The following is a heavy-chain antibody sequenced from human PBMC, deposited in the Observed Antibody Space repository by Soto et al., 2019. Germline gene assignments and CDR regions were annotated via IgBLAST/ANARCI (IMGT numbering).Heavy chain of an antibody. CDR2: IKSKTDGGTI. V-gene: IGHV3-15*07. CDR1: DLSFSNAY. D-gene: IGHD3-10*01. J-gene: IGHJ4*02. Sequence: EVQLVESGGGLVKPGESLRLSCAASDLSFSNAYINWVRQAPGKGLEWVGRIKSKTDGGTIDYAAPVKGRFIISRDDSSNTVYLQMNSLKTEDTAVYYCTRRGALGYWGQGTLVTVSS. CDR3: TRRGALGY.